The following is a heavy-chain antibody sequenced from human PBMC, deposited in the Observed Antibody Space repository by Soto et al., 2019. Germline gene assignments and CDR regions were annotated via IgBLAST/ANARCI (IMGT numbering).Heavy chain of an antibody. CDR2: ISGGGGST. V-gene: IGHV3-23*01. CDR3: FFFKEAEGIRDTVPVSALLLNRSSDL. D-gene: IGHD2-21*02. J-gene: IGHJ2*01. Sequence: KGLEWVSGISGGGGSTYYGDSVKGRFTITRDTSKNTLYMQMNNLRAEDTAVYYCFFFKEAEGIRDTVPVSALLLNRSSDL.